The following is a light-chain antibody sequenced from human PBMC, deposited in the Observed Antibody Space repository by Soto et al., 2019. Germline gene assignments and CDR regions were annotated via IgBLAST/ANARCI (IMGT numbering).Light chain of an antibody. CDR2: VGTGGIVG. J-gene: IGLJ2*01. V-gene: IGLV9-49*01. CDR1: SGYSNYK. Sequence: QSVLTQPPSASASLGASVTLTCTLSSGYSNYKVDWYQQRPGKGPRFVMRVGTGGIVGSKGDGIPDRFSVLVSGLNRYLTIKNIQEEDESDYHCGADHGSGSNFVVVFGGGTKLTVL. CDR3: GADHGSGSNFVVV.